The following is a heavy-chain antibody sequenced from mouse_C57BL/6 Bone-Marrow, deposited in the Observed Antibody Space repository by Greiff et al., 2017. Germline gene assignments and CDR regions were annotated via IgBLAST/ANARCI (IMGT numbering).Heavy chain of an antibody. D-gene: IGHD2-3*01. J-gene: IGHJ3*01. CDR1: GFTFSSYA. V-gene: IGHV5-4*01. CDR3: ARGNGYYVAWFAY. CDR2: ISDGGSYT. Sequence: EVQVVESGGGLVKPGGSLKLSCAASGFTFSSYAMSWVRQTPEKRLEWVATISDGGSYTYYPDNVKGRFTISRDTAKNNLYLQMSHLKSEDTAMYYCARGNGYYVAWFAYWGQGTLVTVSA.